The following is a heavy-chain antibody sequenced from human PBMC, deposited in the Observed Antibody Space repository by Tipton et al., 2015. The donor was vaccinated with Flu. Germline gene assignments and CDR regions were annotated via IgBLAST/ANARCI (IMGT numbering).Heavy chain of an antibody. CDR3: AKDLGFGLVDAPYISGMEV. D-gene: IGHD2-15*01. Sequence: SLRLSCVASGFRFDYFGMHWVRQAPGEGLEWVAVISYDPVKEYYADSVKGRFTISRDDSKNSVYLQMNSLRPDDTAIYYCAKDLGFGLVDAPYISGMEVWGQGTTVTVSS. CDR1: GFRFDYFG. J-gene: IGHJ6*02. V-gene: IGHV3-30*18. CDR2: ISYDPVKE.